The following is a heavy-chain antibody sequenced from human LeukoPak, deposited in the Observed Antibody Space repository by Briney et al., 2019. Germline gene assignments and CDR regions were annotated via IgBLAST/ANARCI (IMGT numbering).Heavy chain of an antibody. CDR1: GGSISSSNW. CDR3: ARRNVGWTRTIDY. Sequence: SGTLSLTCAVSGGSISSSNWWSWVRQPPGKGLEWIGEIYHSGSTNYNPSLKSRVTISVDTSKNQFSLKLSSVTAADTAVYYCARRNVGWTRTIDYWGQGTLVTVSS. V-gene: IGHV4-4*02. J-gene: IGHJ4*02. CDR2: IYHSGST. D-gene: IGHD6-19*01.